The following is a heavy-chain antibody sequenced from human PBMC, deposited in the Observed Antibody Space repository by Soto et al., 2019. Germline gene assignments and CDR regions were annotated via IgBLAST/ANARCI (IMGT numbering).Heavy chain of an antibody. D-gene: IGHD4-17*01. CDR1: GFTADDYA. Sequence: EVQLEESGGGLVQPGRSLRLCCVASGFTADDYALHWVRQAPGKGLEWVSGISSNSDTIHYADSVKGRFTISRDNAKNSLFLQMNSLRPEDTAVYYCAKDMNWGGMTTIHYFDSWGQGTLVTVSS. V-gene: IGHV3-9*02. CDR3: AKDMNWGGMTTIHYFDS. J-gene: IGHJ4*02. CDR2: ISSNSDTI.